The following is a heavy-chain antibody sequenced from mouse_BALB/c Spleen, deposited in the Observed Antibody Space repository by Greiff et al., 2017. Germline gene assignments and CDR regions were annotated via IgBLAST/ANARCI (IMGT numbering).Heavy chain of an antibody. CDR3: ARLEYGAMDY. J-gene: IGHJ4*01. V-gene: IGHV5-6-5*01. Sequence: EVKLVESGGGLVKPGGSLKLSCAASGFTFSSYAMSWVRQTPEKRLEWVASISSGGSTYYPDSVKGRFTISRDNARNILYLQMSSLKSEDTAMYYCARLEYGAMDYWGQGTSVTVSS. D-gene: IGHD2-10*02. CDR1: GFTFSSYA. CDR2: ISSGGST.